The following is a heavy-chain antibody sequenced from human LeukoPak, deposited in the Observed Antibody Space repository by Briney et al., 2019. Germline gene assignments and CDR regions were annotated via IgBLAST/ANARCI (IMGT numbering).Heavy chain of an antibody. CDR2: INPSGGST. J-gene: IGHJ4*02. D-gene: IGHD3-10*02. V-gene: IGHV1-46*01. Sequence: ASVKVSCKASGYTFTSYYMHWVRQAPGQGLEWMGIINPSGGSTSYAQRFQGRVTMTRDTSTSIVYMELSSLRSEDTAVYYCARSRFGGVDNYWGQGTLVTVSS. CDR1: GYTFTSYY. CDR3: ARSRFGGVDNY.